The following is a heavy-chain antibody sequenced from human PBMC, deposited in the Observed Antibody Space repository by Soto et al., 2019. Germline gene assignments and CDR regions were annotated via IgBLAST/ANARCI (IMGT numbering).Heavy chain of an antibody. CDR3: ARDNDFWSGSRGAFDI. CDR2: ISAYNGNT. CDR1: AYTFTSYG. V-gene: IGHV1-18*01. J-gene: IGHJ3*02. D-gene: IGHD3-3*01. Sequence: ASVKVSGKASAYTFTSYGISWVRQAPGQGLEWMGWISAYNGNTNYAQKLQGRVTMTTDTSTSTAYMELRSLRSDDTAVYYCARDNDFWSGSRGAFDIWGQGTMVTV.